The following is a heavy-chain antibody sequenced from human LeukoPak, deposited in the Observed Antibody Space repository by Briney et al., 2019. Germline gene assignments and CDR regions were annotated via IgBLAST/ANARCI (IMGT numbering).Heavy chain of an antibody. J-gene: IGHJ4*02. V-gene: IGHV3-21*05. D-gene: IGHD4-23*01. CDR3: ARDFGDYGGNCFDY. Sequence: PGGSLRLSCAASGLTFSSDGMNWVRQAPGMGLEWVSYISSSSSYIYYADSVKGRFTISRDNAKNSLYLQMNSLRAEDTAVYYCARDFGDYGGNCFDYWGQGTLVTVSS. CDR1: GLTFSSDG. CDR2: ISSSSSYI.